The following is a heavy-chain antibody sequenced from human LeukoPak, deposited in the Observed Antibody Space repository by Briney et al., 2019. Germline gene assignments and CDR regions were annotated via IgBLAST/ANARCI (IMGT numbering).Heavy chain of an antibody. Sequence: GGSLRLSCAASGFTFDDYAMHWVRHAPGKGLEWVSLISGDGGSTYYADSVKGRLTISRDNSKNSLYLQLNSLRTEDTALYYCAKPFGYSSGWPDYWGQGTLVTVSS. D-gene: IGHD6-19*01. CDR1: GFTFDDYA. CDR3: AKPFGYSSGWPDY. CDR2: ISGDGGST. V-gene: IGHV3-43*02. J-gene: IGHJ4*02.